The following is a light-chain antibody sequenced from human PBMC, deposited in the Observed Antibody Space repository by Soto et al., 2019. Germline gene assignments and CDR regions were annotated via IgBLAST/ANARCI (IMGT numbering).Light chain of an antibody. CDR3: QQYGSTPRLT. Sequence: DIKMTQSPSILSASVRDRVTITCRASQRIDTWLAWYQQKPGTAPKLLIYGASSRATGIPDRFSGSGSGTDFTLTISRLEPEDFAVYYCQQYGSTPRLTFGGGTKVDI. CDR1: QRIDTW. V-gene: IGKV1-5*01. J-gene: IGKJ4*01. CDR2: GAS.